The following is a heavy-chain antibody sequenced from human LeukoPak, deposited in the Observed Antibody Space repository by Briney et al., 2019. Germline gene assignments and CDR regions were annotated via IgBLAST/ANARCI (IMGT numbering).Heavy chain of an antibody. CDR2: IRASGAYT. Sequence: GGSLRLSCAASGFTLSSHGMTWVRQASGKGLEWISTIRASGAYTFYADPVKGRFSISRDNSKNTLYLQMDSLRAEDTAVYFCVRGGGLDAFHVWGQGTMVTVSS. CDR3: VRGGGLDAFHV. D-gene: IGHD3-16*01. V-gene: IGHV3-23*01. CDR1: GFTLSSHG. J-gene: IGHJ3*01.